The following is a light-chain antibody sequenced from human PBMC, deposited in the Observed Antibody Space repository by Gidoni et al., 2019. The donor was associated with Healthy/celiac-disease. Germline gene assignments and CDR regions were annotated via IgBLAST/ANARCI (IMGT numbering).Light chain of an antibody. Sequence: EIVLTQSPGTLSLSPGERATLSCRASQSVSSSYLAWYQQKPGQAPRLLIYGASSRATGIPDRFSGSGSGTDFTLAISRLGPEDFAVYYCQQYGSSRLTFGGGTKVEIK. J-gene: IGKJ4*01. CDR1: QSVSSSY. CDR3: QQYGSSRLT. V-gene: IGKV3-20*01. CDR2: GAS.